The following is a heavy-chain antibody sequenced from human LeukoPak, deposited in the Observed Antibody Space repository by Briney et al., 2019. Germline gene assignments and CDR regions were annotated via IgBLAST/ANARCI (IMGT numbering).Heavy chain of an antibody. J-gene: IGHJ4*02. CDR2: IYYSGTT. CDR3: ARQLWGYYFDY. V-gene: IGHV4-34*01. D-gene: IGHD3-10*01. CDR1: GGSFSGYY. Sequence: KPSETLSLTCAVYGGSFSGYYWSWIRQPPGKGLEWTGSIYYSGTTYNNPSLQSRVTMSADTSKNQFSLKLRFVTAADTAVYYCARQLWGYYFDYWGQGTLVTVSS.